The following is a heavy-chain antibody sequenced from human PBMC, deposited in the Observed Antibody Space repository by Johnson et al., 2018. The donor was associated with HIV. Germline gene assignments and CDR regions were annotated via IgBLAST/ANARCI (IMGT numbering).Heavy chain of an antibody. V-gene: IGHV3-20*04. CDR1: GFTFDDYG. CDR2: IKWNGGST. CDR3: AKDWEGYAFDI. J-gene: IGHJ3*02. D-gene: IGHD1-26*01. Sequence: VQLLESGGGLVQPGGSLRLSCVASGFTFDDYGMNWVRQVPGKGLEWVSGIKWNGGSTGYADSVKGRFTISRDNAKNSLYLQMNSLRVEDTAVYYCAKDWEGYAFDIWGQGTMVTVSS.